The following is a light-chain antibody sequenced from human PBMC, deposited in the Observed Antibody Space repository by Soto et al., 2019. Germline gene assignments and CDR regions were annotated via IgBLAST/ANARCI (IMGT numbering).Light chain of an antibody. J-gene: IGLJ2*01. CDR2: EVS. V-gene: IGLV2-8*01. CDR3: SSFEASNNLL. Sequence: QSALTQPPSASGSPGQSVTISCTGTSSDVGGDNDVSWYQQHPGQAPKLMIYEVSKRPSGVPDRFSGSKSGNTASLTVSGLQVEDEADYYCSSFEASNNLLFGGGTKLTVL. CDR1: SSDVGGDND.